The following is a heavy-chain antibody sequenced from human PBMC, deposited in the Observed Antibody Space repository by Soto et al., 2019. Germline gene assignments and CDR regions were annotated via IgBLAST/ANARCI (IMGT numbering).Heavy chain of an antibody. V-gene: IGHV3-30*03. CDR2: ISYDGSNK. D-gene: IGHD3-3*01. Sequence: PGGSLRLSCAASGFTFSSYGMHWVRQAPGKGLEWVAVISYDGSNKYYADSVKGRFTISRDNSKNTLYLQMNSLRAEDTAVYYCAINDFWSGYSQASYYYYGMDVWGQGTTVTVSS. CDR3: AINDFWSGYSQASYYYYGMDV. CDR1: GFTFSSYG. J-gene: IGHJ6*02.